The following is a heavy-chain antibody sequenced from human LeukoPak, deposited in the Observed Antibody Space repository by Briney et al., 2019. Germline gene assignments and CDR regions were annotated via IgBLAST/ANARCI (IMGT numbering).Heavy chain of an antibody. CDR3: AKDSGYDAYY. D-gene: IGHD5-12*01. J-gene: IGHJ4*02. Sequence: GGSLRLSCAASGFTFSSYGMHWARQAPGKGLEWVAFIRYDGSNKYYADSVKGRFTISRDISKNTLYLQMNSLRAEDTAVYYCAKDSGYDAYYWGQGTLVTVSS. CDR2: IRYDGSNK. V-gene: IGHV3-30*02. CDR1: GFTFSSYG.